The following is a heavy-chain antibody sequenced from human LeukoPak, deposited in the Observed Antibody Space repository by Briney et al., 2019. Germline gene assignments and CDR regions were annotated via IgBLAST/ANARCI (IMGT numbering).Heavy chain of an antibody. CDR3: ARGGSDTAMAHDY. J-gene: IGHJ4*02. V-gene: IGHV3-23*01. CDR1: GFTFYKFV. D-gene: IGHD5-18*01. Sequence: GGSLRLSCAASGFTFYKFVMTWVGQAPGSGLEWVSSISGSGGRTYYADSVKGRFTISRDNSKNTLYLQMNSLRAEDTAAYYCARGGSDTAMAHDYWGQGTLVTVSS. CDR2: ISGSGGRT.